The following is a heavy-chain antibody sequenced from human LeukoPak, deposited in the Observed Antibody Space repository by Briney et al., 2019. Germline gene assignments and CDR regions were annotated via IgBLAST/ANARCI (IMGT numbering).Heavy chain of an antibody. CDR3: AKVLSGGYDAFEI. CDR1: GFTFSSYG. CDR2: ISYDGSNK. V-gene: IGHV3-30*18. D-gene: IGHD3-22*01. J-gene: IGHJ3*02. Sequence: PGGSLRLSCAASGFTFSSYGMHWVRPAPGKGLEWVAVISYDGSNKYYADSVKGRFTISRDNSKNTLYLQMNSLRAEDTAVYYCAKVLSGGYDAFEIWGQGTMVTVSS.